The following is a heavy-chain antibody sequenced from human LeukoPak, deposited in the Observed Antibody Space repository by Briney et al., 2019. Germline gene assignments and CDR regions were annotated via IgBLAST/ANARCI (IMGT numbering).Heavy chain of an antibody. V-gene: IGHV4-59*12. D-gene: IGHD3-9*01. CDR2: IYYSGST. Sequence: SETLSLTCTVSGGSISSYYWSWIRQPPGKGLEWIGYIYYSGSTNYNPSLKSRVTISVDTSNNQFSLKLSSVTAADTAVYYCAREDFEGGYDILTGYYHGSYYYGLDVWGQGTTVTVSS. J-gene: IGHJ6*02. CDR1: GGSISSYY. CDR3: AREDFEGGYDILTGYYHGSYYYGLDV.